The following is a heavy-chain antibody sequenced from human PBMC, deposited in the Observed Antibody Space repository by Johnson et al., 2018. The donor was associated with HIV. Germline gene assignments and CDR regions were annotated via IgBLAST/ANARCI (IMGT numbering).Heavy chain of an antibody. CDR3: AKGGYSSSWYLWDTFNM. V-gene: IGHV3-9*01. Sequence: EVQLVESGGGLVQPGRSLRLSCAASGFTFDDYAMHWVRQVPGKGLEWVSGISWNSGRIGYADSVKGRFTISRDRAKNCLYLQMNSLRADDTALYYCAKGGYSSSWYLWDTFNMWGQGTMVTVSS. D-gene: IGHD2-2*01. J-gene: IGHJ3*02. CDR1: GFTFDDYA. CDR2: ISWNSGRI.